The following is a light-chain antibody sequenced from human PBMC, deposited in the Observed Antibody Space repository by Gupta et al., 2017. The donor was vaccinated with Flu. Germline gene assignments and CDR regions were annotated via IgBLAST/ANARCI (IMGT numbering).Light chain of an antibody. J-gene: IGLJ1*01. CDR1: SSDVGGYNY. CDR2: DVT. CDR3: STDTTSNPV. V-gene: IGLV2-14*01. Sequence: QSALTQPASVSGSPGQSITISCTGTSSDVGGYNYVSWYQQHSGKAPKLLIYDVTDRPSGVSNRFSGYKSGNTASLTMSGLQAEDEADYYCSTDTTSNPVFGTGTKVTV.